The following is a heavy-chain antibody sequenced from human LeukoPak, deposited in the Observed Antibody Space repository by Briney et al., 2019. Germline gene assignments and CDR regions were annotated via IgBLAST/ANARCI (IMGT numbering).Heavy chain of an antibody. Sequence: GGSLRLSCVASGFPFSSYGMHWVRQAPGRGLEWVAVIWYDGSNKYYADSMKGRFTISRDNSKNTLYLQMNSLRAEDTGVYYCARAVGPFDYWGQGTLVTVSS. CDR3: ARAVGPFDY. V-gene: IGHV3-33*01. D-gene: IGHD1-26*01. J-gene: IGHJ4*02. CDR1: GFPFSSYG. CDR2: IWYDGSNK.